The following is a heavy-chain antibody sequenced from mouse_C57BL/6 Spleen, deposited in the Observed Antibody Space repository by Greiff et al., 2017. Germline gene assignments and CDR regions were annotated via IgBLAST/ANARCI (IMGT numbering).Heavy chain of an antibody. V-gene: IGHV1-50*01. Sequence: QVQLKQSGAELVKPGASVKLSCKASGYTFTSYWMQWVKQRPGQGLEWIGEIDPSDSYTNYNQKFKGKATLTVDTSSSTAYMQLSSLTSEDSAVYYCARGLRYAMDYWGQGTSVTVSS. CDR2: IDPSDSYT. J-gene: IGHJ4*01. CDR1: GYTFTSYW. D-gene: IGHD1-1*01. CDR3: ARGLRYAMDY.